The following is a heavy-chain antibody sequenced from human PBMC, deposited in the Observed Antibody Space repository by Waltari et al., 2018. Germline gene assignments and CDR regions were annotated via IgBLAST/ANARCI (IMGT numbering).Heavy chain of an antibody. CDR3: ARDHSAARPGWYFDL. V-gene: IGHV1-46*01. CDR1: GYTFTSYY. CDR2: INPSGGST. D-gene: IGHD6-6*01. Sequence: QVQLVQSGAEVKKPGASVKVSCKASGYTFTSYYMHWVRQAPGQGLEWMGIINPSGGSTSYAQKFQGRVTMTRDTSTSTVYMELSSLRSEDTAVYYCARDHSAARPGWYFDLWGRGTLVTVSS. J-gene: IGHJ2*01.